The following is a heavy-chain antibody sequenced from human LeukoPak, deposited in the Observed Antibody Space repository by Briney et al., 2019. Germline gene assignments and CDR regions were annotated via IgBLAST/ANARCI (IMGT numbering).Heavy chain of an antibody. CDR2: IYYSGST. CDR1: GGSISSGDYY. V-gene: IGHV4-30-4*08. CDR3: ARVHSELWSRSLYYFDY. D-gene: IGHD3-3*01. J-gene: IGHJ4*02. Sequence: SQTLSLTCTVSGGSISSGDYYWSWIRQPPGKGLEWIGHIYYSGSTYYNPSLKSRVTISVDTSKNQFSLKLSSVTAADTAVYYCARVHSELWSRSLYYFDYWGQGTLVTVSS.